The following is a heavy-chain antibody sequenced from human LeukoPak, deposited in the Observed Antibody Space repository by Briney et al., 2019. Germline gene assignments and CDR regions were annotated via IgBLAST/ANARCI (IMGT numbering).Heavy chain of an antibody. CDR1: GGSISSYY. V-gene: IGHV4-59*01. Sequence: NPSETLSLTCTVSGGSISSYYWSWIRQPPGKGLEWIGYIYYSGSTNYNPSLKSRVTISVDTSKNQFSLKLSSVTAADTAVYYCARSGYSHRFDYWGQGTLVTVSS. D-gene: IGHD5-18*01. J-gene: IGHJ4*02. CDR3: ARSGYSHRFDY. CDR2: IYYSGST.